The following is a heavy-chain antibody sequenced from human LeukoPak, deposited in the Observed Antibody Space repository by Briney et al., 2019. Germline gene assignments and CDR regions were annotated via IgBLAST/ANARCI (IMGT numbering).Heavy chain of an antibody. CDR1: GFTFSSYW. V-gene: IGHV3-7*03. D-gene: IGHD3-10*01. CDR3: AREGSGGFDY. Sequence: GGSLRLSCAASGFTFSSYWMSWVRQAPGKGLEWVANIKQDGSDKGYVDSVKGRFTISRDNAKNSVYLQMNSLRAEDTAVYYCAREGSGGFDYWGQGTLVTVSS. J-gene: IGHJ4*02. CDR2: IKQDGSDK.